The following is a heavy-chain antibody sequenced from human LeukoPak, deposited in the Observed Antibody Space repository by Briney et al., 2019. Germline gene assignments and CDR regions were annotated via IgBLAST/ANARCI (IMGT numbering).Heavy chain of an antibody. CDR1: GFTFRIYA. J-gene: IGHJ6*03. V-gene: IGHV3-23*01. Sequence: GGSLRLSCAASGFTFRIYAMSWVRQAPGKGLEWVSAISDTGAITYYADSVKGRFTISRDNSKNTLYLQMNSLRAEDTAVYYCAKGGTEYYYDSSGYYYDYYYYYMDVWGKGTTVTVSS. CDR2: ISDTGAIT. D-gene: IGHD3-22*01. CDR3: AKGGTEYYYDSSGYYYDYYYYYMDV.